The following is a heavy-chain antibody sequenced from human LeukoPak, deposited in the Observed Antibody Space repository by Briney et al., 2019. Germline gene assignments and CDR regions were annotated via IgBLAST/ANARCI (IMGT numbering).Heavy chain of an antibody. J-gene: IGHJ5*02. Sequence: ASGFTFSSYGMHWVRQAPGKGLEWXAGIWYDGSNKYYADSVKGRFTISRDNSKNTLYLQMNSLRAEDTAVYYCARDRGGFNWFDPWGQGTLVTVSS. CDR1: GFTFSSYG. D-gene: IGHD3-10*01. CDR2: IWYDGSNK. V-gene: IGHV3-33*01. CDR3: ARDRGGFNWFDP.